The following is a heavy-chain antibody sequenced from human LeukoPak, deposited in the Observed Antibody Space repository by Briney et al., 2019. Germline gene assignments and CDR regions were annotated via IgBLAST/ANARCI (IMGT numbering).Heavy chain of an antibody. Sequence: PGRSLRLSCAASGFTFSSYAMHWVRQAPGKGLEWVAVISYDGSNKYYADSVKGRFTISRDNSKNTLYLQMNSLRAEDTAVYSCAREILPMIFGAFDIWGQGTMVTVSS. CDR3: AREILPMIFGAFDI. D-gene: IGHD2/OR15-2a*01. V-gene: IGHV3-30-3*01. CDR1: GFTFSSYA. CDR2: ISYDGSNK. J-gene: IGHJ3*02.